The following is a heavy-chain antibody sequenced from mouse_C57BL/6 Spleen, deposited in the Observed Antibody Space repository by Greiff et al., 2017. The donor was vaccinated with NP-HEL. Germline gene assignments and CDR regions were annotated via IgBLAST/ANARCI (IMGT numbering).Heavy chain of an antibody. V-gene: IGHV1-55*01. CDR3: ARVGTTVVAPFDY. CDR2: IYPGSGST. J-gene: IGHJ2*01. CDR1: GYTFTSYW. D-gene: IGHD1-1*01. Sequence: VQLQQPGAELVKPGASVKMSCKASGYTFTSYWITWVKQRPGQGLEWIGDIYPGSGSTNYNEKFKSKATLTVDTSSSTAYMQLSSLTSEDSAVYYCARVGTTVVAPFDYWGQGTTLTVSS.